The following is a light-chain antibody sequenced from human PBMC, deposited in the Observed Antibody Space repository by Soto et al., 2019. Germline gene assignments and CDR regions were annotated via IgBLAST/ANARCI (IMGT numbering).Light chain of an antibody. Sequence: DIKLTQSPSFRSASVGDRVSITCRASQGISSYLAWYQQKPGKAPKVLIYGASTLQSGVPSRFSGSASGTEFTLTISSLQPEDFATYYCQQLNDSPLTFGGGTKVEI. V-gene: IGKV1-9*01. J-gene: IGKJ4*01. CDR2: GAS. CDR3: QQLNDSPLT. CDR1: QGISSY.